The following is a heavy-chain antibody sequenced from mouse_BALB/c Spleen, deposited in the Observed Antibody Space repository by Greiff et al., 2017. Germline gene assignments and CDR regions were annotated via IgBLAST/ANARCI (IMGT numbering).Heavy chain of an antibody. CDR2: IDPENGDT. CDR1: GFNIKDYY. D-gene: IGHD2-4*01. CDR3: SAMPSTMITAEGFAY. V-gene: IGHV14-4*02. Sequence: VQLQQSGAELVRSGASVKLSCTASGFNIKDYYMHWVKQRPEQGLEWIGRIDPENGDTEYAPKFQGKDTMTADTSSNTAYLQLSRLTSEDTAVYYCSAMPSTMITAEGFAYWGQGTLVTVSA. J-gene: IGHJ3*01.